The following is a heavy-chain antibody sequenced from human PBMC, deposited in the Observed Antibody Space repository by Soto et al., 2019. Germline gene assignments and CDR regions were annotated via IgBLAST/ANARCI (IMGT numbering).Heavy chain of an antibody. J-gene: IGHJ3*02. Sequence: SEILCLTCTFSCISIRSSGYYGSWIRQHPGKGLEWIGYIYYSGSTYYNPSLKSRVTISVDTSKNQFSLKLSSVTAADTAVYYCARYDNSGSHGFDIWGQGTMVT. V-gene: IGHV4-31*02. D-gene: IGHD3-22*01. CDR1: CISIRSSGYY. CDR2: IYYSGST. CDR3: ARYDNSGSHGFDI.